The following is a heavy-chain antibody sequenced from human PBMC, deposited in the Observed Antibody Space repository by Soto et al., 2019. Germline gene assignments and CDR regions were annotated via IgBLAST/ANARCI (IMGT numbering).Heavy chain of an antibody. J-gene: IGHJ4*02. V-gene: IGHV3-74*01. Sequence: EVQVVEFGGGLVQPGGSLRLSCAASGFTFSSYWMYWARQAPGKGLVWVSRINSDGSSTNYADSVKGRFTISRDNAKNTVHLQMITLRAEDTAVYYCVGGTGYWGQGTVVTVSS. D-gene: IGHD1-1*01. CDR1: GFTFSSYW. CDR3: VGGTGY. CDR2: INSDGSST.